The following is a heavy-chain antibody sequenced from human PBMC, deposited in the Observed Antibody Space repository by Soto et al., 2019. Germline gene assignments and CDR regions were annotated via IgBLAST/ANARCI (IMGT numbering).Heavy chain of an antibody. CDR2: IKQDGGEK. CDR3: VIAPQYYYDSSGYHYYFDS. CDR1: GFTFSSDW. Sequence: GGSLRLSCAASGFTFSSDWMSWVRQAPGKGLEWGANIKQDGGEKYYVDSVKGRFTISRDNAKNSLYLQMNSLRAEDTAVYYCVIAPQYYYDSSGYHYYFDSWGQGTLVTVSS. V-gene: IGHV3-7*03. D-gene: IGHD3-22*01. J-gene: IGHJ4*02.